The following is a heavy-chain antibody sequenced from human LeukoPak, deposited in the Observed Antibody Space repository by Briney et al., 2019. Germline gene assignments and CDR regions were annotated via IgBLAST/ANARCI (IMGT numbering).Heavy chain of an antibody. Sequence: GGSLRLSCAASGFTFSNYCMHWVRQLPGKGLVWVSRICPDGTVTNYADSVKGRFTISRDNAKNMVFLQMNSLRADDTAVYYCVRDFRSADYWGQGILVTVSS. CDR2: ICPDGTVT. J-gene: IGHJ4*02. V-gene: IGHV3-74*01. CDR3: VRDFRSADY. CDR1: GFTFSNYC.